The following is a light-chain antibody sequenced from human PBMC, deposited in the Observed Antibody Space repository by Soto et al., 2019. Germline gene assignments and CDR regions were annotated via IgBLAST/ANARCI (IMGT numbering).Light chain of an antibody. J-gene: IGKJ1*01. CDR3: QHYNNWPRT. Sequence: EIVLTQSPGTLSLSPGERATLSCRASQSVSSSYLAWYQQKPGQAPRLLIYGASTRATGIPARFSGSGSGTEFTLTISSLQSEDFAVYYWQHYNNWPRTFGQGTKVDIK. CDR1: QSVSSSY. CDR2: GAS. V-gene: IGKV3-15*01.